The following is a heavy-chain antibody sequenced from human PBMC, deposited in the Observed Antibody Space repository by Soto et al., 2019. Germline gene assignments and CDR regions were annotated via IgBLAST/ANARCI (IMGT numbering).Heavy chain of an antibody. CDR3: ARPRWGPVPPATFYFDY. D-gene: IGHD3-16*01. CDR1: GCSFVRYW. J-gene: IGHJ4*02. Sequence: GGSLKISCMGSGCSFVRYWIGWVREMPGKGLEWVAIMDPGEEDIIYNPSVQGQVIMSADKSITTTYLQWRNAKAPDTAMYYCARPRWGPVPPATFYFDYWGQGTLVTVSS. V-gene: IGHV5-51*01. CDR2: MDPGEEDI.